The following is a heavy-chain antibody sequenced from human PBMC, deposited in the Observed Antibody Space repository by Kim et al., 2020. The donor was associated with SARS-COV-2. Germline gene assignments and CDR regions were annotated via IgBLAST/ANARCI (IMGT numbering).Heavy chain of an antibody. Sequence: SETLSLTCAVYGGSFSGYYWSWIRQPPGKGLEWIGEINHSGSTNYNPSLKSRVTISVDTSKNQFSLKLSSVTAADTAVYYCARGRYSSSWYGGSGWFDPWGQGTLVTVSS. V-gene: IGHV4-34*01. CDR1: GGSFSGYY. J-gene: IGHJ5*02. D-gene: IGHD6-13*01. CDR3: ARGRYSSSWYGGSGWFDP. CDR2: INHSGST.